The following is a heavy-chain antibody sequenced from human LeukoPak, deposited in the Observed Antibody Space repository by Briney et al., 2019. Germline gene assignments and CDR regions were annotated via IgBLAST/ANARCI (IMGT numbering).Heavy chain of an antibody. J-gene: IGHJ5*02. CDR2: IYNSEST. CDR3: ARVKGSNWFDP. CDR1: GFTFSNAW. Sequence: GSLRLSCAASGFTFSNAWMSWVRQPPGKGLEWIGYIYNSESTYYNPSLKSRVTISLDTSKNQFSLRLNSVTAADTAVYYCARVKGSNWFDPWGQGTLVTVSS. D-gene: IGHD6-6*01. V-gene: IGHV4-59*01.